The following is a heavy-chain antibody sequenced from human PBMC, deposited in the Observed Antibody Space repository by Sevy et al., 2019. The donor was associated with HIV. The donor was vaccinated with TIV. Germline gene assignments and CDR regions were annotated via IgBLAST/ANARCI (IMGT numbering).Heavy chain of an antibody. V-gene: IGHV3-74*01. J-gene: IGHJ4*02. CDR2: INSDGSST. Sequence: GGSLRLSCTASGFTFSRYWMHCVRQAPGKGLVWVSRINSDGSSTSYADSVKGRFTISRDNAKNTLYLQMNSLRAEDTAVYYCARYYYDSSGIDYWGQETLVTVSS. CDR1: GFTFSRYW. D-gene: IGHD3-22*01. CDR3: ARYYYDSSGIDY.